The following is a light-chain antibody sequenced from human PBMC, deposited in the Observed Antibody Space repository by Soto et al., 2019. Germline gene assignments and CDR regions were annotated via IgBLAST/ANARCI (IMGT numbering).Light chain of an antibody. V-gene: IGKV3-11*01. CDR1: QTIDTN. J-gene: IGKJ5*01. CDR3: QQRSNWPPIT. CDR2: DAS. Sequence: EIVMTQSPGTLSVSPGERATLSCRASQTIDTNLAWYQQKPGQAPRLLIYDASTRATGIPARYSGSRSGTDFTLTISSLEPEDFAVYYCQQRSNWPPITFGLGTRLEIK.